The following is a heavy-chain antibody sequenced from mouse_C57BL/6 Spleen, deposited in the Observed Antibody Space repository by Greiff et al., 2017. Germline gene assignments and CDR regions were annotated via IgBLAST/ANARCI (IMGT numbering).Heavy chain of an antibody. CDR1: GFNIKDYY. D-gene: IGHD4-1*01. V-gene: IGHV14-2*01. Sequence: EVQLQQSGAELVKPGASVKLSCTASGFNIKDYYMHWVQQRTEQGLEWIGRIDPEDGETKSGPKFQGKATITADPSSNTAYLPRSSLTSEDTAVDYGARGDEYWEDYWGQGTTLTVSS. CDR2: IDPEDGET. J-gene: IGHJ2*01. CDR3: ARGDEYWEDY.